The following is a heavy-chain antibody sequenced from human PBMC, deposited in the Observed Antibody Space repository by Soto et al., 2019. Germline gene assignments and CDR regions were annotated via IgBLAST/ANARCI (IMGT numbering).Heavy chain of an antibody. Sequence: SETLSLTCTVSGGSISSYYWSWIRQPARKGLEWIGRIYTSGSTNYNPSLKSRVTISVDTSNNQLSLKLSSVTAADTAVYYCASIGPGLRGHGYCGQGTLVTVSS. V-gene: IGHV4-4*07. J-gene: IGHJ4*02. CDR1: GGSISSYY. CDR3: ASIGPGLRGHGY. CDR2: IYTSGST. D-gene: IGHD5-12*01.